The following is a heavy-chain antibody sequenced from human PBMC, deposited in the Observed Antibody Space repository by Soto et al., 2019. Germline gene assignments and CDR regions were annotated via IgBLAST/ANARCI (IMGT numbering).Heavy chain of an antibody. CDR1: GVSISSYY. V-gene: IGHV4-4*07. Sequence: PSGTLSLTCTVSGVSISSYYWRWIRQPAGAGLEWIVRIYTCENAHYNPSLKRRVTMSLDTSKKQFSLKLSSVPAADTAVYYCARDKLGVLRFLEWSHGNNYYYYGMDVWGQGTTVTVSS. CDR3: ARDKLGVLRFLEWSHGNNYYYYGMDV. CDR2: IYTCENA. J-gene: IGHJ6*02. D-gene: IGHD3-3*01.